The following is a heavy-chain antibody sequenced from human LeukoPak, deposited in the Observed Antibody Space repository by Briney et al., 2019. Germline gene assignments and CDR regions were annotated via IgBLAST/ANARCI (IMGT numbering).Heavy chain of an antibody. V-gene: IGHV4-38-2*02. J-gene: IGHJ4*02. CDR1: GYSISSGYY. CDR2: IYHSGST. CDR3: ASYGHYDFWSGYCLGFDY. D-gene: IGHD3-3*01. Sequence: SETLSLTCTVSGYSISSGYYWGWIRQPPGKGLEWIGSIYHSGSTYYNPSLKSRVTISVDTSKNQFSLKLSSVTAADTAVYYCASYGHYDFWSGYCLGFDYWGQGTLVTVSS.